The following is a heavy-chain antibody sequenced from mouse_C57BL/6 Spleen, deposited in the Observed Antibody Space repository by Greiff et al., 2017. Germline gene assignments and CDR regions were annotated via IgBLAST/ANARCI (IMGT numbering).Heavy chain of an antibody. CDR3: ARGITTVVAALDY. CDR1: GYSFTDYN. CDR2: INPHYGTT. V-gene: IGHV1-39*01. D-gene: IGHD1-1*01. Sequence: VQLQQSGPELVKPGASVKISCKASGYSFTDYNMNWVKQSNGKSLEWIGVINPHYGTTSYNQKFKGKATLTVDQSSSTAYMQLNSLTSEDSAVYDCARGITTVVAALDYWGQGTTLTVDS. J-gene: IGHJ2*01.